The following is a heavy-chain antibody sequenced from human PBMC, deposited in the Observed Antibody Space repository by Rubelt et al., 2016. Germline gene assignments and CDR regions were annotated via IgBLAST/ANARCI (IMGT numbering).Heavy chain of an antibody. J-gene: IGHJ3*02. CDR2: TYYRPKWYN. D-gene: IGHD6-13*01. V-gene: IGHV6-1*01. CDR3: ARDRKSGSNSSSGHKANMGAFDI. Sequence: QVQLQQSGPGLVKPSQTLSLTCAISGDSVSSNSAAWNWIRQSPSRGLEWLGRTYYRPKWYNDYAVSVKSRITINPDTSKNQFSLQLNPVTPGDTAVYYCARDRKSGSNSSSGHKANMGAFDIWGQGTMVTVSS. CDR1: GDSVSSNSAA.